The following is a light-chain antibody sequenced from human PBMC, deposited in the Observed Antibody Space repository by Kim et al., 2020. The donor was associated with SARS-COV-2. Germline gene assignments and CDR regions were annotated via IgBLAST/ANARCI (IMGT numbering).Light chain of an antibody. Sequence: SASVGDRVTITGRASHDITRLLAWYQQKPGKAPKLLIHEASILQSGVPSRFSGSGSGTEFTLTINSLQPDDSATYYCQKYNTSPYTFGQGTKLEI. J-gene: IGKJ2*01. CDR3: QKYNTSPYT. CDR1: HDITRL. CDR2: EAS. V-gene: IGKV1-5*03.